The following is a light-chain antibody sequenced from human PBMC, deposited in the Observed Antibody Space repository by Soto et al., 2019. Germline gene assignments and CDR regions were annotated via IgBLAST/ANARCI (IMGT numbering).Light chain of an antibody. CDR2: EGS. J-gene: IGLJ2*01. Sequence: QSVLTQPASVSGSPGQSITISCTVTSSDVGSYNLVSWYQQHPGKAPKLMIYEGSKRPSGVSNRFSGSKSGDTASLTISGLQAEDEADYYCCSYAGSSTVFGGGTKVTVL. V-gene: IGLV2-23*01. CDR3: CSYAGSSTV. CDR1: SSDVGSYNL.